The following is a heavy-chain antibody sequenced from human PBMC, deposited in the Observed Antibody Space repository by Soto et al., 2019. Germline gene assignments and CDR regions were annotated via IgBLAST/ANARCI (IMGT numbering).Heavy chain of an antibody. Sequence: WGSLLISCVTSAFIFNTHSMYWVRQAPGKGLEWVASINQDGSAKKYGKSVEGRFTISRDNDKNSLYLQMNNLSADDTAVYYCAKCGSGCYYSVWGQGAPVTVSS. V-gene: IGHV3-7*03. J-gene: IGHJ6*01. D-gene: IGHD3-10*01. CDR2: INQDGSAK. CDR1: AFIFNTHS. CDR3: AKCGSGCYYSV.